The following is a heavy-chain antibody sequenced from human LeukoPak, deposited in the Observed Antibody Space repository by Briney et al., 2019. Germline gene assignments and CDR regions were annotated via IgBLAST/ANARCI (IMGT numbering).Heavy chain of an antibody. CDR1: GGTFNNYA. V-gene: IGHV1-69*01. CDR2: IVPFFGAT. D-gene: IGHD6-19*01. J-gene: IGHJ6*02. CDR3: AREREPSAVAGTGGMDV. Sequence: GASVKVSCKASGGTFNNYAFNWVRQAPGQGLEWMGGIVPFFGATDYAQKFQGRVTVTADESTTTAYMELSSLRSEDTAVYYCAREREPSAVAGTGGMDVWGQGTTVTVSS.